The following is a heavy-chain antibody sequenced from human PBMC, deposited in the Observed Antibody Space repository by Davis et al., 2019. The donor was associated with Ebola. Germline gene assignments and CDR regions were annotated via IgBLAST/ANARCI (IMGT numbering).Heavy chain of an antibody. D-gene: IGHD2-2*01. CDR3: ARDRLYCSSTSCSYGMDV. CDR1: GFTFSSYA. J-gene: IGHJ6*02. Sequence: GESLKISCAASGFTFSSYAMSWVRQAPGKGLEWVSAISGSGGSTYYADSVKGRFTISRDNAKNSLYLQMNSLRAEDTAVYYCARDRLYCSSTSCSYGMDVWGQGTTVTVSS. V-gene: IGHV3-23*01. CDR2: ISGSGGST.